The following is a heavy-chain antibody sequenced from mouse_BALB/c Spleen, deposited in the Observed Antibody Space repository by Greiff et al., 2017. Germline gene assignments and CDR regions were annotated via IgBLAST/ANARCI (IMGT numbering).Heavy chain of an antibody. J-gene: IGHJ2*01. V-gene: IGHV5-6-5*01. Sequence: EVKLMESGGGLVKPGGSLKLSCAASGFTFSSYAMSWVRQTPEKRLEWVASISSGGSTYYPDSVKGRFTISRDNARNILYLQMSSLRSEDTAMYYCAREDYYGSSPLGYWGQGTTLTVSS. D-gene: IGHD1-1*01. CDR1: GFTFSSYA. CDR2: ISSGGST. CDR3: AREDYYGSSPLGY.